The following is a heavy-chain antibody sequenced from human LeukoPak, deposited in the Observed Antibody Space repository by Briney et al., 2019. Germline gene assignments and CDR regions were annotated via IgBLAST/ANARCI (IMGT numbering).Heavy chain of an antibody. J-gene: IGHJ4*02. D-gene: IGHD1-20*01. CDR1: RFTFSSYA. CDR2: ISGSGGST. CDR3: AKDGGYNWNYDDY. Sequence: GGSLRLSCAASRFTFSSYAMSWVRQAPGKGLEWVSAISGSGGSTYYADSVKGRFTISRDNSKNTLYLQMNSLRAEDTAVYYCAKDGGYNWNYDDYWGQGTLVTVSS. V-gene: IGHV3-23*01.